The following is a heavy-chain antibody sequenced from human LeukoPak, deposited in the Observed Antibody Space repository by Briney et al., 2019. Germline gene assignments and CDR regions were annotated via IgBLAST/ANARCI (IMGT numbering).Heavy chain of an antibody. CDR3: AREGCSSNSCYTPYYHYYGMDV. CDR2: IIPLLGIA. V-gene: IGHV1-69*04. D-gene: IGHD2-2*02. J-gene: IGHJ6*02. CDR1: GGTFSSYT. Sequence: SVKVSCKASGGTFSSYTISWVRQAPGQGLEWMGRIIPLLGIANYAQKFQGRVTITADKSTSTAYMELSSLRSGDTAVYYCAREGCSSNSCYTPYYHYYGMDVWGQGTTVTVSS.